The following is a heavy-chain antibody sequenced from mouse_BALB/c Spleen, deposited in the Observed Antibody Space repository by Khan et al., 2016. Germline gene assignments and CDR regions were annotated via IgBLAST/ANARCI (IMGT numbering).Heavy chain of an antibody. CDR1: GYSITSDYA. Sequence: EVQLQESGPGLVKPSQSPSLTCTVTGYSITSDYAWNWIRQFPGNKLEWMGYISYSGYTTYNPSLKSRISITRDTSKNQFFLQLNSVTTEDTATYYCAKGRRKAWFAYWGQGTLVTVSA. J-gene: IGHJ3*01. CDR2: ISYSGYT. CDR3: AKGRRKAWFAY. V-gene: IGHV3-2*02.